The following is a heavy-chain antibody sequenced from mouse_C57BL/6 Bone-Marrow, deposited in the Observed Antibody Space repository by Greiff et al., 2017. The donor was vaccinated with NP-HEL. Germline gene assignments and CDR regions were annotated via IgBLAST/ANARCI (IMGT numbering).Heavy chain of an antibody. CDR2: IDPSDSYT. D-gene: IGHD1-1*01. V-gene: IGHV1-50*01. Sequence: QVQLQQPGAELVKPGASVKLSCKASGYTFTTYWMQWVKQRPEQGLEWIGEIDPSDSYTNYNPKFKGKATLTVDTSSSTANMQLSSLTSEDSAVYYCARKAYYGRSYEFAYWGQGTRVTVSA. J-gene: IGHJ3*01. CDR1: GYTFTTYW. CDR3: ARKAYYGRSYEFAY.